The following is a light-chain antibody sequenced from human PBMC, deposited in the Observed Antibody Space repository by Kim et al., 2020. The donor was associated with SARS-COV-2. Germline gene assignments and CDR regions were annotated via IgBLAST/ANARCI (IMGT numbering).Light chain of an antibody. CDR2: DAS. CDR3: QQYNSHPIT. Sequence: DIQMTQSPSTLSASLGDRVTITCRASQGISKYLAWFQQKPGEAPKFLIYDASSLQGGVPSRFSGGGFGKDFSLTISSLQPDDFAIYFCQQYNSHPITFGQGTRLEIK. J-gene: IGKJ5*01. CDR1: QGISKY. V-gene: IGKV1-16*01.